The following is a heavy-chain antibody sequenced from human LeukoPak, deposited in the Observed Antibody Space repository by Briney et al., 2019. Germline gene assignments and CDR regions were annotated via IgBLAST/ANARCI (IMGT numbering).Heavy chain of an antibody. Sequence: SVKVSCKASGGTFSSYAISWVRQAPGQGLEWMGGIIPIFGTANYAQKFQGRVTITADESTSTAYMELSSLRSEDTAVYYCARDRVVWELPDYWGQGTLVTVSS. J-gene: IGHJ4*02. V-gene: IGHV1-69*13. CDR1: GGTFSSYA. D-gene: IGHD1-26*01. CDR2: IIPIFGTA. CDR3: ARDRVVWELPDY.